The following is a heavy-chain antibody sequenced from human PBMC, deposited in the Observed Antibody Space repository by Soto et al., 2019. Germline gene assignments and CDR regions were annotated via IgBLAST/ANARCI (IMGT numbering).Heavy chain of an antibody. Sequence: ASVKVSCKASGYTFTSYGISWVRQAPGQGLEWMGWISAYNGNTNYAQKFQGRVTITRDTSASTAYMELSSLRSEDTAVYYCASSYSNYALIDYYYYGMDVWSQGTTVTVSS. J-gene: IGHJ6*02. CDR1: GYTFTSYG. V-gene: IGHV1-18*01. CDR2: ISAYNGNT. D-gene: IGHD4-4*01. CDR3: ASSYSNYALIDYYYYGMDV.